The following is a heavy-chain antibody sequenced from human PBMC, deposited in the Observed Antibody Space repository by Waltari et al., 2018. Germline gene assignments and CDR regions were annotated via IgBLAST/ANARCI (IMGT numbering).Heavy chain of an antibody. CDR3: AKSDFDLSTGDAHYGLDV. J-gene: IGHJ6*04. D-gene: IGHD3-3*01. CDR2: ISGRGGFI. CDR1: GFSFSSYA. V-gene: IGHV3-23*04. Sequence: EVQLVESGGGLVQPGGSLRLSCVASGFSFSSYAMNWVRQTPRKGTEWVSVISGRGGFINYADAVEGRFTVSRDNSKNTLYLEMNSLRVEDTAVYYCAKSDFDLSTGDAHYGLDVWGTGATVIVSS.